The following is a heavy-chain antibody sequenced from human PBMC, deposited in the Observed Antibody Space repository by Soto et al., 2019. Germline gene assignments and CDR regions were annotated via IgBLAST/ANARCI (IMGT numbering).Heavy chain of an antibody. CDR3: AKVAAGPRTRGADIVVVPAAIRPYYYYGMGV. J-gene: IGHJ6*02. CDR2: ISGSGGST. Sequence: GGSLRLSCAASGFTFSSYAMSWVRQAPGKGLEWVSAISGSGGSTYYADSVKGRFTISRDNSKNTLYLQMNSLRAEDTAVYYCAKVAAGPRTRGADIVVVPAAIRPYYYYGMGVWGQGTTVTVSS. D-gene: IGHD2-2*02. V-gene: IGHV3-23*01. CDR1: GFTFSSYA.